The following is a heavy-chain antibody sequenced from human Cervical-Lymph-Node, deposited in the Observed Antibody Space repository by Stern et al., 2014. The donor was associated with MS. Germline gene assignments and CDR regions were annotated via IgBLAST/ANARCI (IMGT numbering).Heavy chain of an antibody. CDR2: IIPIFGTT. CDR3: ARVTTKWELPGPFDY. D-gene: IGHD1-26*01. V-gene: IGHV1-69*01. Sequence: VQLVQSGTEVKKPGSSVKVSCKASGGTFSSYAISWVRQAPGQGLEWMGQIIPIFGTTNYAQSFQGRVTITADESTTTAYMDLSSLRSGDTAVYYCARVTTKWELPGPFDYWGQGTLVTVSS. J-gene: IGHJ4*02. CDR1: GGTFSSYA.